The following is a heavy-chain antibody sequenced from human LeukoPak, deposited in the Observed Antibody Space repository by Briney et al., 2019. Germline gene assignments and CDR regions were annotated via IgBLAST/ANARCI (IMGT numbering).Heavy chain of an antibody. J-gene: IGHJ1*01. CDR3: ARSGYSYALDH. D-gene: IGHD5-18*01. V-gene: IGHV3-7*01. CDR2: TKGDDSEK. Sequence: GGSLRLSCAASGFILSTFWMSWVRQAPGKGLEWVANTKGDDSEKYYVESVQGRFTISRDNAKNSLYLHMNSLRAEDTALYYCARSGYSYALDHWGQGALVVVAS. CDR1: GFILSTFW.